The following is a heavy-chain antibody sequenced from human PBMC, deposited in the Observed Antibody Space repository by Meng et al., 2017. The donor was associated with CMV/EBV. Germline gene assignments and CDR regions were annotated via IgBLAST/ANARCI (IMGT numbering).Heavy chain of an antibody. Sequence: ETLSLTCAASGFTFSNAWMSWVRQAPGKGLEWVGRIKSKTDGGTTDYAAPVKGRFTISRDDSKNTLYLQMNSLKTEDTAVYYCTRRVVTDHYYYGMDVWGQGTTVTVSS. CDR3: TRRVVTDHYYYGMDV. CDR1: GFTFSNAW. V-gene: IGHV3-15*01. CDR2: IKSKTDGGTT. D-gene: IGHD3-3*01. J-gene: IGHJ6*02.